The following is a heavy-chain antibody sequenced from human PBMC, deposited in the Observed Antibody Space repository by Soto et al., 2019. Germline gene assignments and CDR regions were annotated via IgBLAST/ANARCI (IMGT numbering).Heavy chain of an antibody. CDR1: GFTFSSYG. CDR3: ARDFFSIAVVAATYAVRNSWFDP. D-gene: IGHD2-15*01. V-gene: IGHV3-30*03. J-gene: IGHJ5*02. CDR2: ISYDGSNK. Sequence: GGSLRLSCAASGFTFSSYGMHWVRQAPGKGLEWVAVISYDGSNKYYADSVKGRFTISRDNSKNTLYLHMNSLRAEDTAVYYCARDFFSIAVVAATYAVRNSWFDPWGQGTLVTVSS.